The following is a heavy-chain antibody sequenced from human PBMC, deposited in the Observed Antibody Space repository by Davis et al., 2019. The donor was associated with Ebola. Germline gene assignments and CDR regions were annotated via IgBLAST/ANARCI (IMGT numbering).Heavy chain of an antibody. D-gene: IGHD3-22*01. CDR1: GFSLSSSGVG. J-gene: IGHJ4*02. CDR2: IYWDEDK. V-gene: IGHV2-5*02. CDR3: ARIRADYDSSGYYLHFFDY. Sequence: SGPTLVKPTQTLTLTCTFSGFSLSSSGVGVGWIRQPPGKALEWLALIYWDEDKYYSPSLKTRLTISKDTSKNQVVLTMTNMDPVDTATYYCARIRADYDSSGYYLHFFDYWGQGTLVTVSS.